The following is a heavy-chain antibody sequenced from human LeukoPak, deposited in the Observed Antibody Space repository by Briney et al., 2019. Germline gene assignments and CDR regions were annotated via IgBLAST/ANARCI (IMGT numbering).Heavy chain of an antibody. Sequence: KPSETLSLTCAVYGGSFSGYYWSWIRQPPGKGLEWIGEINHSGSTNYNPSLMSRVTISVDTSKNQFSLKLSSVTAADTAVYYCARGQQWLVHWFDPWGQGTLVTVSS. D-gene: IGHD6-19*01. CDR1: GGSFSGYY. CDR3: ARGQQWLVHWFDP. V-gene: IGHV4-34*01. CDR2: INHSGST. J-gene: IGHJ5*02.